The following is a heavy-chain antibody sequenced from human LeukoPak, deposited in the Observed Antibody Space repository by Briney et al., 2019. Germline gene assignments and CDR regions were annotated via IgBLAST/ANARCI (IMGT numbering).Heavy chain of an antibody. D-gene: IGHD6-13*01. V-gene: IGHV4-38-2*02. Sequence: SETLSLTCTVSGYSISSGYYWGWIRQPPGKGLEWIGSIYHSGSTYYNPSLKSRVTISVGKSKNQFSLKLSSVTAADTAVYYCAGSIAAAGLLFDPWGQGTLVTVSS. CDR3: AGSIAAAGLLFDP. J-gene: IGHJ5*02. CDR2: IYHSGST. CDR1: GYSISSGYY.